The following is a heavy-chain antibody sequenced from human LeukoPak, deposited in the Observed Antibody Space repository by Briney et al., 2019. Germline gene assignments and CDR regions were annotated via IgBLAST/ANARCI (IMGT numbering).Heavy chain of an antibody. D-gene: IGHD6-13*01. CDR1: GDSVSSNSGA. CDR2: TYYRSKWYN. J-gene: IGHJ5*02. Sequence: SQTLSLTCAISGDSVSSNSGAWSWIRQSPSRGLEWLGRTYYRSKWYNGYAVSVKSRITINPDTSKNQFSLHLNSVTPEDTAVYYCAREHSSGWYNWFDPWGQGTLVTVSS. CDR3: AREHSSGWYNWFDP. V-gene: IGHV6-1*01.